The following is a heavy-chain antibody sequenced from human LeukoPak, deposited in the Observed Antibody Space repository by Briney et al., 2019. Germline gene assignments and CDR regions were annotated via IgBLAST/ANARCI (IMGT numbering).Heavy chain of an antibody. Sequence: PGGSLRLSCAASGFTFSSYAMSWVRQAPGKGLEWVSAISGSGGSTYYADSVKGRFTISRDNSKNTMYLKMNSMRAEDKAVYYCAKSKLDGWFDRWGQGILVTVSS. V-gene: IGHV3-23*01. CDR1: GFTFSSYA. D-gene: IGHD1-1*01. CDR2: ISGSGGST. J-gene: IGHJ5*02. CDR3: AKSKLDGWFDR.